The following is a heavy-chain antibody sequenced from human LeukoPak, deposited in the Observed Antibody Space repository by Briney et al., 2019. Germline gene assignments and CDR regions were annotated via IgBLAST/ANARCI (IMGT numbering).Heavy chain of an antibody. J-gene: IGHJ5*02. CDR1: GFSISNGYY. Sequence: PSETLSLTCTVAGFSISNGYYWDWIRQPPGKGREWIGSIYHSGSTYYNPSLKSRVTISVDTSKNQYSLKLSSVTAADTAVYYCTRGHPGVVRGANWFDPWGQGTLVTVSS. V-gene: IGHV4-38-2*02. CDR2: IYHSGST. CDR3: TRGHPGVVRGANWFDP. D-gene: IGHD3-10*01.